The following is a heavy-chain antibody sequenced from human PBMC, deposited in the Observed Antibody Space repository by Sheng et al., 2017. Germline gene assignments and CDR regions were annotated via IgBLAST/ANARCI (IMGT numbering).Heavy chain of an antibody. D-gene: IGHD3-10*01. V-gene: IGHV1-69*13. CDR1: GGTFSSYA. Sequence: QVQLVQSGAEVKKPGSSVKVSCKASGGTFSSYAISWVRQAPGQGLEWMGGIIPIFGTANYAQKFQGRVTITADESTSTAYMELSSLRSEDTAVYYCATINNITMVRGVIGYYYMDVWGQGTTVTVSS. J-gene: IGHJ6*03. CDR2: IIPIFGTA. CDR3: ATINNITMVRGVIGYYYMDV.